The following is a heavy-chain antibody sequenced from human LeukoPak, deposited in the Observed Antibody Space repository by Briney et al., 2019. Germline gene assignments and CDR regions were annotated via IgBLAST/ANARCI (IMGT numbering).Heavy chain of an antibody. D-gene: IGHD3-22*01. V-gene: IGHV4-39*02. CDR2: IYYSGSN. CDR3: ARSYYYDYRQIDY. CDR1: VDSISTSSYY. Sequence: SETLSVTCTVSVDSISTSSYYWGWIRQPPGKGLEWLGSIYYSGSNYYNPFLKSRVTISVDTSKKHFSLIPYSVTAADTAVFYCARSYYYDYRQIDYWGQGTLVTVSS. J-gene: IGHJ4*02.